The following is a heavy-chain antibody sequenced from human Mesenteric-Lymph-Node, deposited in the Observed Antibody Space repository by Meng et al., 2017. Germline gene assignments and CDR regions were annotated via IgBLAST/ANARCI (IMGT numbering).Heavy chain of an antibody. Sequence: GESLKISCAASGFTFGTYWMNWVRQAPGKGLEWVSSISSSSSYIYYADSVKGRFAISRDNAKNSLYLQMNSLRAKDTAVYYCARNPGRYSKYDYWGQGTLVTVSS. V-gene: IGHV3-21*01. CDR1: GFTFGTYW. CDR2: ISSSSSYI. J-gene: IGHJ4*02. D-gene: IGHD6-13*01. CDR3: ARNPGRYSKYDY.